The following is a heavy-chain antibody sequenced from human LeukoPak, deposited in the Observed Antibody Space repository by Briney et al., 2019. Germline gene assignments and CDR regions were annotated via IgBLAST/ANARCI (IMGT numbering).Heavy chain of an antibody. CDR2: IHYPGTT. D-gene: IGHD4-17*01. CDR1: GGSLRSGSYY. J-gene: IGHJ3*02. CDR3: ARDRDYGDSGRAFDI. V-gene: IGHV4-61*01. Sequence: SETLSLTCTVSGGSLRSGSYYWSWIRQPPGKGLEWIGYIHYPGTTNNSPSLKSRVTISIDTSKNQFSLKLASVTAADTAVYYCARDRDYGDSGRAFDIWGHGTMVTVAS.